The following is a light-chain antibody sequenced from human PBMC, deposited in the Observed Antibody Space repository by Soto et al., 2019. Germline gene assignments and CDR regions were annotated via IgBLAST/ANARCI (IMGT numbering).Light chain of an antibody. J-gene: IGLJ7*01. CDR3: QSYDSSLSASV. V-gene: IGLV1-40*01. Sequence: QSVLTQPPSVSGAPGQRVTTSCTGSSSNIGAGYEVHWYQRLPGTAPKLLIYGNSNRPSGVPDRFSGSKSGTSASLAITGLQAEDEADYYCQSYDSSLSASVFGGGTQLTVL. CDR1: SSNIGAGYE. CDR2: GNS.